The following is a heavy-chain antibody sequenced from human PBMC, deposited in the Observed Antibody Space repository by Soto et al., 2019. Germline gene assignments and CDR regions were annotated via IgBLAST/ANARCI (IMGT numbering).Heavy chain of an antibody. CDR3: AKGGYYSYSNVDY. CDR1: GFTLSSYW. CDR2: INSDGSST. J-gene: IGHJ4*02. D-gene: IGHD5-18*01. V-gene: IGHV3-74*01. Sequence: EVQLVESGGGLVQPGGSLRLSCAASGFTLSSYWMHWVRQAPRKGLAWVSRINSDGSSTSYADSVKGRFTISRDNAKNTLYLQMNSLRAEDTSVYYCAKGGYYSYSNVDYWGQGSLVTVSS.